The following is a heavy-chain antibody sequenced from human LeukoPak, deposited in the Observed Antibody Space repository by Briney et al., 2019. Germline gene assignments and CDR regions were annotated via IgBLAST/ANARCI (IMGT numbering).Heavy chain of an antibody. CDR1: GFTFDTDW. Sequence: GGSLRLSCAASGFTFDTDWMNWFRHAPGKGPEWVGLIRTKTDGATTDNAAPVKGRFAISRDDSRNMLFLQMNSLKTEDTGVYYCTTGGPRRHWRQGTLVTVSS. D-gene: IGHD3-16*01. CDR2: IRTKTDGATT. J-gene: IGHJ4*02. CDR3: TTGGPRRH. V-gene: IGHV3-15*01.